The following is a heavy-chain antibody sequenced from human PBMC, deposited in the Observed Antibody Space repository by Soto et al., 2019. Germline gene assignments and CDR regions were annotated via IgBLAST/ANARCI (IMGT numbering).Heavy chain of an antibody. CDR3: AKDAVPFNGQWGWFDS. CDR2: IGGGGSDT. J-gene: IGHJ5*01. V-gene: IGHV3-23*01. Sequence: DVQLLESGGGLVQPGGSLRLSCAASGFIFSDYAMTWVRQAPGKGLEWVSGIGGGGSDTYYVDSVKGRFTISRDNSKNTLYLQMNSLRAEDTALYYCAKDAVPFNGQWGWFDSWGQGTLVTVSS. D-gene: IGHD6-19*01. CDR1: GFIFSDYA.